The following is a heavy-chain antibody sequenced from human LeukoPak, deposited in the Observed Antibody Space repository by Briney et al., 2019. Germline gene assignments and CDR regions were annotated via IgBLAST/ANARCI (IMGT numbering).Heavy chain of an antibody. J-gene: IGHJ4*02. D-gene: IGHD2-15*01. CDR3: AKGPSAHCSVGSCYVSY. CDR2: VSGSGSNT. CDR1: GFTFSNYA. V-gene: IGHV3-23*01. Sequence: GGSLRLSCAASGFTFSNYAMSWVRQAPGKGLEWVSAVSGSGSNTDYADAAKGRFTISRDNSKNTLYLQMNSLRVEDTAVYYCAKGPSAHCSVGSCYVSYWGQGTLVTVSS.